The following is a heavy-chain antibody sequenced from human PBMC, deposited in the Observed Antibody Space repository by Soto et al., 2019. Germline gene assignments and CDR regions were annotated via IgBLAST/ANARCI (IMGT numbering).Heavy chain of an antibody. V-gene: IGHV5-51*01. CDR3: AASIFYYGMDV. CDR1: GYTFTNYW. J-gene: IGHJ6*02. CDR2: IYPGDSNT. Sequence: GESLKISCKGSGYTFTNYWIGWVRQMPGKGPEWMGIIYPGDSNTKYNPSFQGQVTISADKSITTTYLQWSSLKASDTAIYYCAASIFYYGMDVWGQGTTVTVSS.